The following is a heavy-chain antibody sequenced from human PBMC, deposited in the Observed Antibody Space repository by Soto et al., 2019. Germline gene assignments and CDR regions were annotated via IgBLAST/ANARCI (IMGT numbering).Heavy chain of an antibody. V-gene: IGHV1-69*13. J-gene: IGHJ4*02. CDR1: RGTFGSSP. CDR2: IIPIFGTA. Sequence: SVKLYCTSSRGTFGSSPISRVRQKKGQVLEWMGGIIPIFGTANYAQKFQGRVTITADESTSTAYMELSSLRSEDTAVYYCVRDLSPKYSSTVPKFDYWGQGTLVTVSA. D-gene: IGHD6-13*01. CDR3: VRDLSPKYSSTVPKFDY.